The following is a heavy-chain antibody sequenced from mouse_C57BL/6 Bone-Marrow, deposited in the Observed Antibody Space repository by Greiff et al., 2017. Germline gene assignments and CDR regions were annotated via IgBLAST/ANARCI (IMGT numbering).Heavy chain of an antibody. CDR1: GFSLSTFGMG. Sequence: QVTLKVSGPGILQPSQTLSLTCSFSGFSLSTFGMGVGWIRPPSGMGLEWLAHIWWDDDKYYNPALKSRLTISKDTSKNQVFLKIANVDTADTATYYCARIDYYYGSSYAMDYWGQGTSVTVSS. D-gene: IGHD1-1*01. CDR3: ARIDYYYGSSYAMDY. V-gene: IGHV8-8*01. J-gene: IGHJ4*01. CDR2: IWWDDDK.